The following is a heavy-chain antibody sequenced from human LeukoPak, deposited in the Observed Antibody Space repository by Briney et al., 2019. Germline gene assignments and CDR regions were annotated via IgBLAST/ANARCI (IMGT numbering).Heavy chain of an antibody. J-gene: IGHJ5*02. CDR3: ARDQLVSNWFDP. Sequence: ASVKVSCKASGYTFTSYAMNWVRQAPGQGLEWMGWISAYNGNTNYAQKLQGRVTMTTDTSTSTAYMELRSLRSDDTAVYYCARDQLVSNWFDPWGQGTLVTVSS. CDR2: ISAYNGNT. D-gene: IGHD6-13*01. CDR1: GYTFTSYA. V-gene: IGHV1-18*01.